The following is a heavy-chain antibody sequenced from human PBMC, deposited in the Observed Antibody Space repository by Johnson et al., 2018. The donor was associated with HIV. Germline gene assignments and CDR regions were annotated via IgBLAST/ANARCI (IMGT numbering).Heavy chain of an antibody. CDR1: GFTVSRNY. J-gene: IGHJ3*02. D-gene: IGHD5-18*01. CDR2: IYSGGST. V-gene: IGHV3-66*01. Sequence: VQLVESGGGVVQPGGSLRLSCAASGFTVSRNYMTWVRQAPGKGLEWVSVIYSGGSTYHADSVKGRFTISRDNSKNTLYLQMNSLRAEDTAVYYCASRSYGYVRHAFDIWGQGTMVTVSS. CDR3: ASRSYGYVRHAFDI.